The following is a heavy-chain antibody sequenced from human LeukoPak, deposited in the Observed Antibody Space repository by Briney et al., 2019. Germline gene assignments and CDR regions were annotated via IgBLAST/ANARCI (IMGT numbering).Heavy chain of an antibody. Sequence: GGSLRLSCAASGFTFSSYSMNWVRQAPGKGLEWVSSISSSSSYIYYADSVKGRFTISRDNAKNSLYLQMSSLRAEDTAVYYCARDTYYYGSGSYYWGQGTLVTVSS. J-gene: IGHJ4*02. D-gene: IGHD3-10*01. CDR2: ISSSSSYI. CDR3: ARDTYYYGSGSYY. V-gene: IGHV3-21*01. CDR1: GFTFSSYS.